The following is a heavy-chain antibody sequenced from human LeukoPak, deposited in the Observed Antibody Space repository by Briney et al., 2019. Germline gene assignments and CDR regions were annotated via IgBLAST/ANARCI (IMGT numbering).Heavy chain of an antibody. CDR2: IKQDGSEK. V-gene: IGHV3-7*01. Sequence: PGGSLRLSCAASGFTFSSYWMSRVRQAPGKGLEWVANIKQDGSEKYYVDSVKGRFTISRDNAKNSLYLQMNSLRAEDTAVYYCARVAQNYYDSSGPVRFWGQGTLVTVSS. D-gene: IGHD3-22*01. CDR1: GFTFSSYW. CDR3: ARVAQNYYDSSGPVRF. J-gene: IGHJ4*02.